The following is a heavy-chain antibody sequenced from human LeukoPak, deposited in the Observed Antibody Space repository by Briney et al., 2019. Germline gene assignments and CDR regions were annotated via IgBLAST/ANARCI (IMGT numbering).Heavy chain of an antibody. CDR2: ISGGGSST. CDR1: GFTFSSYA. Sequence: GGSLRLSCAASGFTFSSYAMSWVRQAPGKGLEWVSDISGGGSSTNYADSVKGRSTISRDNSKNTLYLQMKSLRAEDTAIYYCAKDPHIVVVTAMDYWGQGTLVTVSS. CDR3: AKDPHIVVVTAMDY. D-gene: IGHD2-21*02. V-gene: IGHV3-23*01. J-gene: IGHJ4*02.